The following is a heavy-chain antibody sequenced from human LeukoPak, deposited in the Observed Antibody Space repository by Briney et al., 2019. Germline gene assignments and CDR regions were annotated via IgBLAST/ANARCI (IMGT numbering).Heavy chain of an antibody. Sequence: GRSLRHSCAASGFTFRSYGMHWVRQAPAKGLLWVAGILYDGSNKYYADSVKGRFTISRDNSKNTLYLQINSLSAEDTAVYYCAKDPKVGATLSWGQGTLVTVSS. CDR2: ILYDGSNK. J-gene: IGHJ5*02. CDR1: GFTFRSYG. CDR3: AKDPKVGATLS. V-gene: IGHV3-30*18. D-gene: IGHD1-26*01.